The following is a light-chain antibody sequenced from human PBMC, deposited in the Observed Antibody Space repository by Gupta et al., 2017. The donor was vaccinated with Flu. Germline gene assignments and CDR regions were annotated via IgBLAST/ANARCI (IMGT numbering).Light chain of an antibody. Sequence: DIVMTQSPDSLAVSLGERATINCKSSQSVLYSSNNKNYLAWYQQKPGQPPKLLIYWASTRESGVPDRFSGRGSGTXFTLTIXSLQAEDVAVYYCQQYDSNPITFGXGTRLEIK. CDR2: WAS. CDR3: QQYDSNPIT. V-gene: IGKV4-1*01. CDR1: QSVLYSSNNKNY. J-gene: IGKJ5*01.